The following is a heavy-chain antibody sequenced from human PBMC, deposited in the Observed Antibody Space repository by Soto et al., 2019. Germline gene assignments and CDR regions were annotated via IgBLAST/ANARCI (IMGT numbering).Heavy chain of an antibody. CDR3: AKDRAHIVVVTAVGGNDY. J-gene: IGHJ4*02. CDR2: ISGSGGST. CDR1: GFTFSSYA. Sequence: GGSLRLSCAASGFTFSSYAMSWVRQAPGKGLEWVSAISGSGGSTYYADSVKGRFTISRDNSKNTLYLQMNSLRAEDTAVYYCAKDRAHIVVVTAVGGNDYWGQGTLVTVSS. D-gene: IGHD2-21*02. V-gene: IGHV3-23*01.